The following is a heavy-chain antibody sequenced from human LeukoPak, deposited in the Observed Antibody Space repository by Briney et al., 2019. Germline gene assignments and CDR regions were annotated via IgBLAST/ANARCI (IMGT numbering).Heavy chain of an antibody. Sequence: GGSLRLSCAASGFTFSGSAMHWVRQASGKGLEWVGRIRSKANSYATAYAASVKGRFTISRDDSKNTAYLQMNSLKTEDTAVYYCTRTYYDIFTGYRYFDYWGQGTLVTVSS. CDR2: IRSKANSYAT. CDR1: GFTFSGSA. CDR3: TRTYYDIFTGYRYFDY. D-gene: IGHD3-9*01. V-gene: IGHV3-73*01. J-gene: IGHJ4*02.